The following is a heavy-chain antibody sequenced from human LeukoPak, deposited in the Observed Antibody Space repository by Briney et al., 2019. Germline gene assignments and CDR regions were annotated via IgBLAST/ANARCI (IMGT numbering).Heavy chain of an antibody. Sequence: GGSLRLPCAASGFTFSSYSMNWVRQAPGKGLEWVSAISGSGASTYYADSVKGRFTISRDNSKNTLYLQTNSLRAEDTAVYFCAKEAGYSSGWYFDYWGQGTLVTVSS. CDR2: ISGSGAST. J-gene: IGHJ4*02. V-gene: IGHV3-23*01. D-gene: IGHD6-19*01. CDR1: GFTFSSYS. CDR3: AKEAGYSSGWYFDY.